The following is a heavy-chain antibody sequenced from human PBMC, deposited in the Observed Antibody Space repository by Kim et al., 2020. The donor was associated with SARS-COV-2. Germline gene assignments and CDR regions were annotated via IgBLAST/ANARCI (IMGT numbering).Heavy chain of an antibody. J-gene: IGHJ4*02. CDR3: AKERGYDNSFFHY. Sequence: GGSLRLSCAASGFIFNDYALSWVRQAPGKGLEWVSSISGDGGTADYADSVSGRFTISRDNSKNTLYLQMNSLRAEDTAVYYCAKERGYDNSFFHYWGQGT. CDR1: GFIFNDYA. CDR2: ISGDGGTA. D-gene: IGHD1-1*01. V-gene: IGHV3-23*01.